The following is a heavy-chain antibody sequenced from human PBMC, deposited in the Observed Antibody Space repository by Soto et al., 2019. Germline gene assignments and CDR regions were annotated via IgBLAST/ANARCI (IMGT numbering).Heavy chain of an antibody. D-gene: IGHD6-6*01. CDR3: ARFDGSSLFDY. Sequence: GGSLRLSCAASGITFIADAMSWVRQAPGKGLEWVSAISGSGATTYYADSVKGRFTISRDNSKNTLYLQMNSLRAEDTAVYYCARFDGSSLFDYWGQGTLVTVSS. CDR2: ISGSGATT. CDR1: GITFIADA. J-gene: IGHJ4*02. V-gene: IGHV3-23*01.